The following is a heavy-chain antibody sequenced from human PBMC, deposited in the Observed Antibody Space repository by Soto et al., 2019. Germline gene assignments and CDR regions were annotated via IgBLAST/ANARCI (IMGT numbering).Heavy chain of an antibody. J-gene: IGHJ6*02. V-gene: IGHV1-46*01. CDR2: INPSGGST. CDR3: ARDPGITGTTVYGMDV. CDR1: GYTFTGYY. D-gene: IGHD1-7*01. Sequence: PSVKVSCKASGYTFTGYYMHWVRQAPGQGLEWMGIINPSGGSTSYAQKFQGRVTMTRDTSTSTVYMELSSLRSEDTAVYYCARDPGITGTTVYGMDVWGQGTTVTVS.